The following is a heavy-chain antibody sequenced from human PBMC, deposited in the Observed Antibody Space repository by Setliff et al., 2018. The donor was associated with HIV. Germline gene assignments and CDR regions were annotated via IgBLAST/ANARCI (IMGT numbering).Heavy chain of an antibody. CDR1: GFTFSSYG. V-gene: IGHV3-30*02. Sequence: SCAASGFTFSSYGMHWVRQAPGKGLEGVAFIRYDGSNKYYADSVKGRFTISRDNSKNTLYLQMNSLRAEDTAVYYCAKIQNPQGYYYDSSGYYPHPGSPDYWGQGTLVTVSS. CDR2: IRYDGSNK. CDR3: AKIQNPQGYYYDSSGYYPHPGSPDY. D-gene: IGHD3-22*01. J-gene: IGHJ4*02.